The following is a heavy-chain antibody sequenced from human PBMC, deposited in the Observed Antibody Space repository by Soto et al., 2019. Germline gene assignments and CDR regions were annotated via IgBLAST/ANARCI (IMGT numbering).Heavy chain of an antibody. D-gene: IGHD5-12*01. V-gene: IGHV4-31*03. CDR2: IYYSGST. CDR1: GGSISSGGYY. Sequence: QVQLQESGPGLVKPSQTLSLTCTVSGGSISSGGYYWSWIRQHPGKGLEWIGYIYYSGSTYYNPSLKSRVTISVDTSKNQFPLKLSSVTAADTAVYYCARDSVIGYSGYAFDYWGQGTLVTVSS. CDR3: ARDSVIGYSGYAFDY. J-gene: IGHJ4*02.